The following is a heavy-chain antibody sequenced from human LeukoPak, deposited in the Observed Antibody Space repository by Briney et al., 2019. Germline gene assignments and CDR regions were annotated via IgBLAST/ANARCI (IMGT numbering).Heavy chain of an antibody. CDR2: IYYSGIT. Sequence: SETLSLTRNVSGGSISSYYWNWIRQPPGKGLECIGYIYYSGITNYNPSLKSRVTISVDTSKSQFSLKLSSVTAADTAVYYCARAGRWEGRPHVFDIWGQGTMVTVSS. V-gene: IGHV4-59*01. J-gene: IGHJ3*02. D-gene: IGHD1-26*01. CDR3: ARAGRWEGRPHVFDI. CDR1: GGSISSYY.